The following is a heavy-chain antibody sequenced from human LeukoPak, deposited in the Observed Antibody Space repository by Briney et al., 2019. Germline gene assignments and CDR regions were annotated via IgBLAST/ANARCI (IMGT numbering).Heavy chain of an antibody. J-gene: IGHJ4*02. Sequence: TAGGSLRLSCVASGFTFSSYWMSWVRQAPGKGLGWVSSISSSSSYIYYADSVKGRFTISRDNAKNSLYLQMNSLRAEDTAVYYCARGHYYDSSGYHDYWGQGTLVTVSS. CDR3: ARGHYYDSSGYHDY. CDR2: ISSSSSYI. V-gene: IGHV3-21*01. CDR1: GFTFSSYW. D-gene: IGHD3-22*01.